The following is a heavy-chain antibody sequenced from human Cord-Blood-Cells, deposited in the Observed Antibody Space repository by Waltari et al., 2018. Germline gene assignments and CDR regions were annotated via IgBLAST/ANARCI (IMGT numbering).Heavy chain of an antibody. CDR3: ARGGGYCGGDCYHFDY. CDR2: IYSGGST. D-gene: IGHD2-21*02. J-gene: IGHJ4*02. CDR1: GFTVRSNY. V-gene: IGHV3-53*01. Sequence: EVQLVESGGGLIQPGGSLRVSLAASGFTVRSNYISWVRQARGKGLGWVSVIYSGGSTYYADSVKGRFTISRDNSKNTLYLQMNSLRAEDTAVYYCARGGGYCGGDCYHFDYWGQGTLVTVSS.